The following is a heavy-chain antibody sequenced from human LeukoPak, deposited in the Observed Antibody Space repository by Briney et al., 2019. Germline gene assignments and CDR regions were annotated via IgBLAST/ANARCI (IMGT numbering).Heavy chain of an antibody. V-gene: IGHV4-38-2*02. CDR3: ARGLSNMVVTRYFQH. J-gene: IGHJ1*01. CDR1: GYSISSGYY. CDR2: INHSGST. Sequence: SETLSLTCTVSGYSISSGYYWGWIRQPPGKGLEWIGEINHSGSTNYNPSLKSRVTISADTSKNQFSLKLSSVTAADTAVYYCARGLSNMVVTRYFQHWGQGTLVTVSS. D-gene: IGHD4-23*01.